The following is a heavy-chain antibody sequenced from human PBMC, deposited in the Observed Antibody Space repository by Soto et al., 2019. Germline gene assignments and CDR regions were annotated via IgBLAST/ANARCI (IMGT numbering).Heavy chain of an antibody. CDR1: GVSISSHDW. Sequence: QVQLQESGPGLVKPSGTLSLTCAVSGVSISSHDWWTWVRQPPGKGLEWIGESHQSGNTNYNSSLESRVTLSVDTSKNQFTLRLSSVTVADTAVYYCATSDNTGFHWGQGTLVTVSS. D-gene: IGHD1-26*01. J-gene: IGHJ4*02. V-gene: IGHV4-4*02. CDR2: SHQSGNT. CDR3: ATSDNTGFH.